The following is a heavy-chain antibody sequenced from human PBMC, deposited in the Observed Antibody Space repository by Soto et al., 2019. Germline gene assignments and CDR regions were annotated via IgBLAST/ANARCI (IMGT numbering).Heavy chain of an antibody. CDR1: GFTFSDYY. J-gene: IGHJ4*02. V-gene: IGHV3-11*06. CDR2: ISSSSSYT. D-gene: IGHD6-13*01. CDR3: ARVYGSSCLDY. Sequence: GGSLRLSCAASGFTFSDYYMSWIRQAPGKGLEWVSYISSSSSYTNYADSVKGRFTISRDNAKNSLYLQMNSLRAEDTAVYYCARVYGSSCLDYWGQGTLVTVSS.